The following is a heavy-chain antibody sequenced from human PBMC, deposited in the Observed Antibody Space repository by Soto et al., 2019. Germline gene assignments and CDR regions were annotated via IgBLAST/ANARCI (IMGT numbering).Heavy chain of an antibody. CDR1: GGSISSGGYY. V-gene: IGHV4-31*03. J-gene: IGHJ4*02. CDR3: AREVPTGVNP. Sequence: PSETLSLTCTVSGGSISSGGYYWSWIRQHPGKGLEWIGYIYYGGSTYYNPSLKSRVTISVDTSKNQFSLKLSSVTAADTAVYYCAREVPTGVNPWGQGTLVTVSS. D-gene: IGHD5-12*01. CDR2: IYYGGST.